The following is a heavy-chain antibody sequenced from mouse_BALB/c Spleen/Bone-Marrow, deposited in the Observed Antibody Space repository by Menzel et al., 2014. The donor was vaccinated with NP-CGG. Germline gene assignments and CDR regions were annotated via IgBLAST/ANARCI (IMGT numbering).Heavy chain of an antibody. CDR1: GFTFTDYE. V-gene: IGHV1-15*01. Sequence: QVHVKQSGVELVRPGASVKLSCKALGFTFTDYEMHWVKRTPVHGLEWIGTIHPGSGGTAYNQKFKGKATLTADKSSSTAYMELSSLTSEDSAVYYCTREKVGDFDYWGQGTTLTVSS. CDR3: TREKVGDFDY. J-gene: IGHJ2*01. CDR2: IHPGSGGT.